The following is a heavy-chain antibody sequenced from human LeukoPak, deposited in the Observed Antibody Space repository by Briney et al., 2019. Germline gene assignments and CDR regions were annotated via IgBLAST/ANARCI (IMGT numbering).Heavy chain of an antibody. D-gene: IGHD5-24*01. CDR1: GDSFSSYA. J-gene: IGHJ4*02. Sequence: SVKVSCKASGDSFSSYAINWVRQAPGQGLEWMGRIVAMDDIANYAQKFQDRVTITADKSTGTVYMELSSLRSEDTAVYYCASTQKIVEMATIGYYFDYWGQGTLVTVSS. CDR3: ASTQKIVEMATIGYYFDY. V-gene: IGHV1-69*04. CDR2: IVAMDDIA.